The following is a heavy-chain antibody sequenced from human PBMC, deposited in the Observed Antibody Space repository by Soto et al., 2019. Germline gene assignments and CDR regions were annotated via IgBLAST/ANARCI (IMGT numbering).Heavy chain of an antibody. D-gene: IGHD5-12*01. CDR2: IYYSGST. J-gene: IGHJ4*02. CDR3: AGGRWLQSGHYFDY. Sequence: SETLSLTCTVSGGSISSYYWSWIRQPPGKGLEWIGYIYYSGSTNYNPSLKSRVTISVDTSKNQFSLKLSSVTAADTAVYYCAGGRWLQSGHYFDYWGQGTLVTVSS. CDR1: GGSISSYY. V-gene: IGHV4-59*01.